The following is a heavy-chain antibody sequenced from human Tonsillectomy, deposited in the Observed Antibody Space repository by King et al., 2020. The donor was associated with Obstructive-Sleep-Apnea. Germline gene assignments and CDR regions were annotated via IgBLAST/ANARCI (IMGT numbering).Heavy chain of an antibody. CDR1: GFTFSNAW. Sequence: VQLVQSGGGLVKPGGSLRLSCAASGFTFSNAWMSWVRQAPGKGLEWVGRIKRKTDGGTTDNAAPVKGRFTISRDDSKNTLYLQLNSLKTEATAVYSCTTMYYDSSVYLTDYWGQGTLVTVSS. D-gene: IGHD3-22*01. CDR2: IKRKTDGGTT. V-gene: IGHV3-15*01. CDR3: TTMYYDSSVYLTDY. J-gene: IGHJ4*02.